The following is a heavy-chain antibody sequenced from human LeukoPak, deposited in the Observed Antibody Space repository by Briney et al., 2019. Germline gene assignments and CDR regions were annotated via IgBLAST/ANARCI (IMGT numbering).Heavy chain of an antibody. CDR1: GFTFSSYE. CDR2: ISSSGSTI. V-gene: IGHV3-48*03. J-gene: IGHJ6*03. Sequence: GGSLRLSCAASGFTFSSYEMNWVRQAPGKGLEWVSYISSSGSTIYYADSVKGRLTISRDNAKNSLYLQMNSLRAEDTAVYYCARRNYYYYYMDVWGKGTTVTISS. CDR3: ARRNYYYYYMDV.